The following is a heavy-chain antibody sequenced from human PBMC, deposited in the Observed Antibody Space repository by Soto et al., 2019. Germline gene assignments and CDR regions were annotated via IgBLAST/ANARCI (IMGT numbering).Heavy chain of an antibody. CDR3: ARDGSRSWYHDTFDI. CDR1: GFTFSSYG. V-gene: IGHV3-33*01. J-gene: IGHJ3*02. D-gene: IGHD6-13*01. CDR2: IWYDGSKK. Sequence: QVQLVESGGGVVQPGRSLRLSCAVSGFTFSSYGMHWVRQAPGKGLEWVAVIWYDGSKKYYADSVKGRFTISRDNSKNTLYLQMNSLRGEVTAVYYCARDGSRSWYHDTFDIWGQGTMVTVSS.